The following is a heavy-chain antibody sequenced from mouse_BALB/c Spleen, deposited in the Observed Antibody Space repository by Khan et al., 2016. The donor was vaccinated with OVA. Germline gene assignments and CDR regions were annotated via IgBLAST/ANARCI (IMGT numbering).Heavy chain of an antibody. CDR2: IYPENSDA. CDR1: GYSFTSYW. D-gene: IGHD2-2*01. Sequence: EVQLQESGTVLARPGASVKMSCKTSGYSFTSYWMHWIKQRPGQGLEWIGAIYPENSDANYNQKFKDKAKLTAVTSASTANMELSSLTDEDSAVYYCTRWGYWFAYWGQGTLVTVSA. V-gene: IGHV1-5*01. CDR3: TRWGYWFAY. J-gene: IGHJ3*01.